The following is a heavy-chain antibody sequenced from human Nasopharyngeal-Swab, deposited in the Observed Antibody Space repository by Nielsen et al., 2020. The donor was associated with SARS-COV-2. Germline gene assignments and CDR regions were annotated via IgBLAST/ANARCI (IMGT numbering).Heavy chain of an antibody. V-gene: IGHV4-39*01. J-gene: IGHJ5*02. CDR2: IDYSGST. Sequence: SETLSLTCTVSGGSISSSSYYWGWIRQPPGKGLEWIGSIDYSGSTYYNPSLKSRVTISVDPSKNQFSLKLSSVTAADTAVYYCARQGITIFGVVIISTPKSNWFDPWGQGTLVTVSS. CDR3: ARQGITIFGVVIISTPKSNWFDP. D-gene: IGHD3-3*01. CDR1: GGSISSSSYY.